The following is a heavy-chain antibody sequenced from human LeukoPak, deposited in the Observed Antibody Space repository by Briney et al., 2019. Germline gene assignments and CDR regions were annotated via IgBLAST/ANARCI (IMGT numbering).Heavy chain of an antibody. CDR2: SSAYNGNT. CDR1: GYTFTSYG. J-gene: IGHJ4*02. Sequence: ASVKVSCKASGYTFTSYGISWVRQAPGQGLEWMGWSSAYNGNTNYAQKLQGRVTMTTDTSTSTAYMELRSLRSDDTAVYYCARRFSETGYSYFDYWGQGTLVTVSA. V-gene: IGHV1-18*01. D-gene: IGHD3-9*01. CDR3: ARRFSETGYSYFDY.